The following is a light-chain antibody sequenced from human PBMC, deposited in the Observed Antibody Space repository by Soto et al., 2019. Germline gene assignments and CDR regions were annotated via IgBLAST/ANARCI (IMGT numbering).Light chain of an antibody. Sequence: DIQMTQSPSILSASVGDGVTIACRASQSVTLWLTWYQQKPGKAPKLLLYKASTLESGVPSRFSRNGSETDFTLTISSLQPDDIGTYYCQQYNSYPYTFGQGTKLEI. CDR2: KAS. V-gene: IGKV1-5*03. CDR3: QQYNSYPYT. J-gene: IGKJ2*01. CDR1: QSVTLW.